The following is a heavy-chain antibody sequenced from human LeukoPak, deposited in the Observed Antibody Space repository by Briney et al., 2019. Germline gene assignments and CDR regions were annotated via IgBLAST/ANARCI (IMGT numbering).Heavy chain of an antibody. CDR2: INTSGST. J-gene: IGHJ4*02. V-gene: IGHV4-4*07. D-gene: IGHD6-13*01. CDR1: GGSISSYY. Sequence: SETLSLTCTVSGGSISSYYWSWIRQPAGKGLEWIGRINTSGSTNYSPSLKSRVTMSVDTSKNQFSLNLSSLTAADTAVYYCAREPQQRGFDYWGQGTLVTVSS. CDR3: AREPQQRGFDY.